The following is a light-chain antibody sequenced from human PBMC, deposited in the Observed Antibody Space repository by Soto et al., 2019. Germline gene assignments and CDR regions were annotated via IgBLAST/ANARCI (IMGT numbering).Light chain of an antibody. V-gene: IGKV3-20*01. CDR3: QQYGSSPRFT. CDR2: GAS. J-gene: IGKJ3*01. CDR1: QSVSSSY. Sequence: EIVLTQSPGTLSLSPGERATLSCRASQSVSSSYLAWYQQKPGQAPRLLIYGASSRATGIPDGFSGSGSGTDVTLTISRLEPEDFAVYYCQQYGSSPRFTFGPGTKVDIK.